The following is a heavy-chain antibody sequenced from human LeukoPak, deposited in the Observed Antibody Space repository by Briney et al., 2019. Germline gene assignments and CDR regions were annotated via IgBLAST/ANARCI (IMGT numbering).Heavy chain of an antibody. Sequence: GGSLRLSCAASGFTFSTYGMHWVRQAPGKGLEWVADIWYDGSNKYYEDSVKGRFTISRDNSKNTLYLQMNSLRAEDTAVYYCARDPGVRWLVGFDYWGQGTLVAVSS. CDR1: GFTFSTYG. CDR2: IWYDGSNK. V-gene: IGHV3-33*01. D-gene: IGHD6-19*01. J-gene: IGHJ4*02. CDR3: ARDPGVRWLVGFDY.